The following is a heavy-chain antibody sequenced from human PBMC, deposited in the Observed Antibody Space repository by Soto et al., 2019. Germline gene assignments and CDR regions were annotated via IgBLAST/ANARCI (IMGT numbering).Heavy chain of an antibody. CDR3: ARAYCSSTSCYAPRYFDL. Sequence: SETLSLTCTFSGGSISRYYWSWIRQPPGKGLEGIGYIYYSGSTNYHPSLKSRVTISVDTSKNQFSLKLSSVTAADTAVYHCARAYCSSTSCYAPRYFDLWGRGTLVTVSS. J-gene: IGHJ2*01. CDR1: GGSISRYY. CDR2: IYYSGST. V-gene: IGHV4-59*01. D-gene: IGHD2-2*01.